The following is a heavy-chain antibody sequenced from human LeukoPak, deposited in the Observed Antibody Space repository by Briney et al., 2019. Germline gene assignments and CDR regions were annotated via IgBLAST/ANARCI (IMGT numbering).Heavy chain of an antibody. V-gene: IGHV4-59*08. CDR2: IYYSGST. CDR1: GGSFSGYY. CDR3: ARHLISNSVNYYYYYGMDV. J-gene: IGHJ6*02. D-gene: IGHD2/OR15-2a*01. Sequence: PSETLSLTCAVYGGSFSGYYWSWIRQSPGKGLEWIGYIYYSGSTNYNPSLKSRVTISVDTSKNQFSLKLSSVTAADTAVYYCARHLISNSVNYYYYYGMDVWGQGTTVTVSS.